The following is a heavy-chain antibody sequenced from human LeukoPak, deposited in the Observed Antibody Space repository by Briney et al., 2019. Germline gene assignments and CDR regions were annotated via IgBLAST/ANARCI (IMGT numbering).Heavy chain of an antibody. Sequence: GGSLRLSCAASGFTVSSNYMSWVRQAPGKGLEWVSVIYSSGNTCYADSVKGRFTISRDNSKNTLYLQMNSLRAEDTAVYYCARGARRICSSTSCPFDPWGQGTLVTVSS. V-gene: IGHV3-53*01. D-gene: IGHD2-2*01. J-gene: IGHJ5*02. CDR1: GFTVSSNY. CDR3: ARGARRICSSTSCPFDP. CDR2: IYSSGNT.